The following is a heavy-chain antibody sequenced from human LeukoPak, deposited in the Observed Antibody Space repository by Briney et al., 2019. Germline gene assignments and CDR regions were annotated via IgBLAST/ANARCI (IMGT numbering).Heavy chain of an antibody. D-gene: IGHD3-3*02. CDR1: GFIFNRHW. V-gene: IGHV3-74*01. CDR2: IKNDGTYR. J-gene: IGHJ4*02. CDR3: VRDDDIYGFDY. Sequence: PGGSLRLSCAASGFIFNRHWMHWVRQAPGEGPVCVARIKNDGTYRDYAGFVKGRFTISRDNAKNRLYLQMNSLRVEDTARYYCVRDDDIYGFDYWGQGTVVTVSS.